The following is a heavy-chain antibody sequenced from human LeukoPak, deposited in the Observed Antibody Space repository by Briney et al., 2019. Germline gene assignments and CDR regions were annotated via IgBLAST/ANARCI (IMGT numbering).Heavy chain of an antibody. V-gene: IGHV4-4*02. J-gene: IGHJ6*03. D-gene: IGHD5-18*01. CDR1: GGSISSSNW. CDR3: ARQLVDTAMGYYYYYMDV. CDR2: IYHSGST. Sequence: SETLSLTCAVSGGSISSSNWWSWVRQPPGKGLEWIGEIYHSGSTNYNPSLKSRVTISVDTSKNQFSLKLSSVTAADTAVYYCARQLVDTAMGYYYYYMDVWGKGTTVTISS.